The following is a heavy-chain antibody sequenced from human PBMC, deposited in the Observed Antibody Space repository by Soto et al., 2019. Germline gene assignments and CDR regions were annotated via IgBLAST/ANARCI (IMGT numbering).Heavy chain of an antibody. CDR3: ARDHKWGRITGTGPSYNWFDP. D-gene: IGHD1-7*01. V-gene: IGHV1-18*01. CDR2: ISAYNGNT. J-gene: IGHJ5*02. Sequence: GASVKVSCKASGYTFTSYGISWVRQAPGQGLEWMGWISAYNGNTNYAQKLQGRVTMTTDTSTSTAYMELRSLRSDDTAVYYCARDHKWGRITGTGPSYNWFDPWGQGTLVTVSS. CDR1: GYTFTSYG.